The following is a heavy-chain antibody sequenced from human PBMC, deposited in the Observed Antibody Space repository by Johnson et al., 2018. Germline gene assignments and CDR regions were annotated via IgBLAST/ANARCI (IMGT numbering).Heavy chain of an antibody. J-gene: IGHJ6*02. CDR1: GFTFSSSA. CDR2: ISGGGGSR. V-gene: IGHV3-23*04. D-gene: IGHD3-16*01. Sequence: VQLVQSGGGLVQPGGSLRLSCAASGFTFSSSAMSWARQAPGTGLEWVSAISGGGGSRYYADSVKGRFTISRDNSKNTLYLQRNSQRAEDTAVYYRAKRAVWRGAMDVWGQGTTVTVAS. CDR3: AKRAVWRGAMDV.